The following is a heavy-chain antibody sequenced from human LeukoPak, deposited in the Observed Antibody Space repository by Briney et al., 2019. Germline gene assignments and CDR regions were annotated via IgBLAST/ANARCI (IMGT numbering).Heavy chain of an antibody. V-gene: IGHV4-4*09. CDR1: GGSISSYY. D-gene: IGHD1-26*01. Sequence: SETLSLTCTVSGGSISSYYWSWIRQPPGKGLEWIGYIYTSGSTNYNPSLKSRVTISVDTSKNQFSLKLSSMTAADTAVYYCARSYRTWFDPWGQGTLVAVSS. CDR2: IYTSGST. CDR3: ARSYRTWFDP. J-gene: IGHJ5*02.